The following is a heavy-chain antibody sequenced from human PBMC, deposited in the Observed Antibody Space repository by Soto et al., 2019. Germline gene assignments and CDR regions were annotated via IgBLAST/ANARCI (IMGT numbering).Heavy chain of an antibody. J-gene: IGHJ6*02. CDR2: ISWNSGSI. Sequence: EVPLVESGGGLVQPGRSLRLSCAASRFTFDNYAMHWVRQAPGKGLEWVSGISWNSGSIGYADSVKGRFTISRDNAKNSLFLQMNSLRAEDTALYYCAKDMYSDGYSYYGMDVWGQGTTVTVSS. V-gene: IGHV3-9*01. CDR1: RFTFDNYA. CDR3: AKDMYSDGYSYYGMDV. D-gene: IGHD5-18*01.